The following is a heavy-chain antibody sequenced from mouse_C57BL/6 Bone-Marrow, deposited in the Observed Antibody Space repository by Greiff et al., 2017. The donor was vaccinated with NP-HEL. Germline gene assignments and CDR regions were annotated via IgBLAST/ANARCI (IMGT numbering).Heavy chain of an antibody. CDR2: IYPRDGST. CDR1: GYTFTDHT. D-gene: IGHD1-1*01. V-gene: IGHV1-78*01. CDR3: ARRDYYYGSSSAWFAY. Sequence: VQLQQSDAELVKPGASVKISCKVSGYTFTDHTIHWMKQRPEQGLEWIGYIYPRDGSTKYNEKFKGKATLTADKSSSTAYMQLNSLTSEDSAVYFCARRDYYYGSSSAWFAYWGQGTLVTVSA. J-gene: IGHJ3*01.